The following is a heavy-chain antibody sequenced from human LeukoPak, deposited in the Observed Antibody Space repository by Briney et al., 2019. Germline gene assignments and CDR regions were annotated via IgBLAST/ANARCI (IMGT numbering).Heavy chain of an antibody. CDR2: INPSGGST. J-gene: IGHJ3*02. D-gene: IGHD4-17*01. CDR1: GYTFTGYY. Sequence: GASVKVSCKASGYTFTGYYMHWVRQAPGQGLEWMGIINPSGGSTSYAQKFQGRVTMTRDTSTSTVYMELSSLRSEDTAVYYCASGLTTVTSAFDIWGQGTMVTVSS. CDR3: ASGLTTVTSAFDI. V-gene: IGHV1-46*01.